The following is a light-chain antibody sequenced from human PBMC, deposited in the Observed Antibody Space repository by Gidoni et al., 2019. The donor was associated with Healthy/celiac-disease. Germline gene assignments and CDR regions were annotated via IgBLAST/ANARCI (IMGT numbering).Light chain of an antibody. V-gene: IGKV3-11*01. Sequence: EIVLTQSPATLSLSPVERATLSCRASQSVSSQAPRLLIYDASNRATCIPARFSGSGSGTDFTLTISSLEPEDFAVYYCQQRSNWPGLTFGGXTKVEIK. J-gene: IGKJ4*01. CDR2: DAS. CDR3: QQRSNWPGLT. CDR1: QSVSS.